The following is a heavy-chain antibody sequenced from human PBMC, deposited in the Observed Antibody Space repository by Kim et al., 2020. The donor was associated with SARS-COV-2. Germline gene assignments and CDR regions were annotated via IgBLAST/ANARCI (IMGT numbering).Heavy chain of an antibody. CDR3: ARDRYDILTGYRPYYFDY. V-gene: IGHV1-69*13. CDR1: GGTFSSYA. D-gene: IGHD3-9*01. Sequence: SVKVSCKASGGTFSSYAISWVRQAPGQGLEWMGGIIPIFGTANYAQKFQGRVTITADESTSTAYMELSSLRSEDTAVYYCARDRYDILTGYRPYYFDYWGQGTLVTVSS. CDR2: IIPIFGTA. J-gene: IGHJ4*02.